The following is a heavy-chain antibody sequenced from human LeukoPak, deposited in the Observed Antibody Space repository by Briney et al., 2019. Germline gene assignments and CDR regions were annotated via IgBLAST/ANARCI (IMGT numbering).Heavy chain of an antibody. CDR2: IYHDGSDK. Sequence: PGGSLRLSCAASGFTFSRYGMHWVRQAPGKGLEWVAVIYHDGSDKYYADSVKGRFAISRDNSKNTLYLHMNSLRAEDTAVYYCAKEREMATRYYFDYWGQGTLVTVSS. V-gene: IGHV3-30*18. CDR3: AKEREMATRYYFDY. CDR1: GFTFSRYG. D-gene: IGHD5-24*01. J-gene: IGHJ4*02.